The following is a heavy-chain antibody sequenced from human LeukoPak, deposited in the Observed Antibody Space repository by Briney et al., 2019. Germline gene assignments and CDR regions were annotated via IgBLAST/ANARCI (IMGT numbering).Heavy chain of an antibody. CDR2: ISYDGSNK. CDR1: GFIFSNYA. Sequence: GGSLRLSCAASGFIFSNYAMHWVRQAPGKGLEWLIFISYDGSNKYYADSVKGRFTISRDNSKNTLYLQMNSLRAEDTAVYYCARGSSTHGEYYFDYWGQGTLVTVSS. CDR3: ARGSSTHGEYYFDY. J-gene: IGHJ4*02. V-gene: IGHV3-30*04. D-gene: IGHD2-2*01.